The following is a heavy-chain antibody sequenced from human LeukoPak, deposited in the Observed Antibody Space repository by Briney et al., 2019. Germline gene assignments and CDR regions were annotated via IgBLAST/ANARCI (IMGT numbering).Heavy chain of an antibody. V-gene: IGHV1-18*01. CDR1: GYTFTSYD. D-gene: IGHD1-26*01. CDR3: VRGGRGTYYYFDY. Sequence: ASVKVSCKASGYTFTSYDINWVRQATGQGLEWIGWISGSNGNTNYAQRFQGRVTMTTDSSTSAAYMELGSLRSDDTAVYYCVRGGRGTYYYFDYWGQGTLVTVYS. J-gene: IGHJ4*02. CDR2: ISGSNGNT.